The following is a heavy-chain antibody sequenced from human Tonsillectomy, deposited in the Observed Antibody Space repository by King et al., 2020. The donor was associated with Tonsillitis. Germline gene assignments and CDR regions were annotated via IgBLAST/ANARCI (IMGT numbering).Heavy chain of an antibody. CDR2: VYTGGGTT. D-gene: IGHD3-10*01. CDR3: ARDRGRWQIDN. CDR1: GFTFSTFA. J-gene: IGHJ4*02. Sequence: VQLVESGGGLVQPGGSLRLSCAASGFTFSTFAMNWVRQAPGKGLEWVSVVYTGGGTTYADSVKGRFTISREDAKNTLYLQMNSLRAEDTAVYYCARDRGRWQIDNWGQGTLVTVSS. V-gene: IGHV3-23*03.